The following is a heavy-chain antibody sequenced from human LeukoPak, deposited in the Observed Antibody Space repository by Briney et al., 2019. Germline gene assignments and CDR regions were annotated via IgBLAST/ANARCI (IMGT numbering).Heavy chain of an antibody. V-gene: IGHV4-34*01. D-gene: IGHD3-22*01. CDR1: GGSISSYY. Sequence: SETLSLTCTVSGGSISSYYWSWIRQPPGKGLEWIGEINHSGSTNYNPSLKSRVTISVDTSKNQFSLKLSSVTAADTAVYYCARGVLFAPLLLNIRDAFDIWGQGTMVTVSS. CDR2: INHSGST. CDR3: ARGVLFAPLLLNIRDAFDI. J-gene: IGHJ3*02.